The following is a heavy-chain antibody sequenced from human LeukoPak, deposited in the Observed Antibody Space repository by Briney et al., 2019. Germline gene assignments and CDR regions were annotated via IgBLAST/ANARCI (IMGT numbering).Heavy chain of an antibody. V-gene: IGHV3-23*01. J-gene: IGHJ4*02. D-gene: IGHD5-24*01. CDR2: ISGSGGST. CDR1: GFTFSSYA. Sequence: GGSLRLSCAASGFTFSSYAMSWVRQAPGKGLEWVSAISGSGGSTYYADSVKGRFTISRDNPKNTLCLQMNSLRAEDTAVYYCANLNSYYFDYWGQGTLVTVSS. CDR3: ANLNSYYFDY.